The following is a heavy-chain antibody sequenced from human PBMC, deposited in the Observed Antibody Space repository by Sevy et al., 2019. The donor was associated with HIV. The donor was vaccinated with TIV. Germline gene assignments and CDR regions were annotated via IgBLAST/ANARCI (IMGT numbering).Heavy chain of an antibody. CDR3: AKVYGSGTPPYYYYYYMDV. Sequence: GGSLRLSCAASGFTFTSYAMSWVRQAPGKGLEWVSSIDGSAINTYYADPVKGRFTIPRDNSKNTLYLQMSGLRAEDTAVYYCAKVYGSGTPPYYYYYYMDVWGKGTTVTVSS. D-gene: IGHD3-10*01. V-gene: IGHV3-23*01. CDR1: GFTFTSYA. J-gene: IGHJ6*03. CDR2: IDGSAINT.